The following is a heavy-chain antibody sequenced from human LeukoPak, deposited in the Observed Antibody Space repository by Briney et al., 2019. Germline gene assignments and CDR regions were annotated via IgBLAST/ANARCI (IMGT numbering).Heavy chain of an antibody. CDR3: AREIGDFDY. D-gene: IGHD1-26*01. J-gene: IGHJ4*02. V-gene: IGHV3-23*01. Sequence: GGSLRLSCAASGFTFSSYAMSWVRQAPGKGLEWVAVISGSGGHTYYADSAKGRFTISRDNSKSTLYLQMSSLKVEDTAVYYCAREIGDFDYWGQGTLVTVSS. CDR1: GFTFSSYA. CDR2: ISGSGGHT.